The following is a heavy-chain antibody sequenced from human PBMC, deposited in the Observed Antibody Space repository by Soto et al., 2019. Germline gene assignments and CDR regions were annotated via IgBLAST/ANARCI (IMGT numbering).Heavy chain of an antibody. V-gene: IGHV3-9*01. Sequence: EVQLVESGGGLVQPGRSLRLSCAASGFRFEDYAMHWVRQAPGKGLEWVSGIAWNSDIIGYSDPVKGRFTSSRDNGKNSLYLQMNSLRPEDTALYYCAKDHYGSAIYGMDVWGQGTTVTVSS. CDR3: AKDHYGSAIYGMDV. J-gene: IGHJ6*02. D-gene: IGHD3-10*01. CDR1: GFRFEDYA. CDR2: IAWNSDII.